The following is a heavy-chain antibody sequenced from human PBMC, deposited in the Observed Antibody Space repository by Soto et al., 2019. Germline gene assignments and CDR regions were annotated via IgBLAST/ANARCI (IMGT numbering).Heavy chain of an antibody. D-gene: IGHD5-12*01. CDR1: GGSISSGGYY. Sequence: QVQLQESGPGLVKPSQTLSLTCTVSGGSISSGGYYWSWIRQHPGKGLEWIGYIYYSGSTYYNPYLKTRVTISVDTSKNQFSLKLSSVTAADTAVYYCARGGGGYSGDDWDYYYYYYMDVWGKGTTVTVSS. J-gene: IGHJ6*03. CDR3: ARGGGGYSGDDWDYYYYYYMDV. V-gene: IGHV4-31*03. CDR2: IYYSGST.